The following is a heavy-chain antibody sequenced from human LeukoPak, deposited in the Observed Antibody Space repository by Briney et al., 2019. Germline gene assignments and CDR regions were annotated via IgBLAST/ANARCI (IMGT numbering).Heavy chain of an antibody. V-gene: IGHV1-2*02. CDR1: GYTFTGYY. D-gene: IGHD5-18*01. CDR2: INPNSGGT. Sequence: ASVKVSCKASGYTFTGYYMHWVRQAPGQGLEWMGWINPNSGGTNYAQKFQGRVTMTRDTSISTAYMELSRLRSDDTAVHYCARDLGTAMVSYYYYMDVWGKGTTVTVSS. CDR3: ARDLGTAMVSYYYYMDV. J-gene: IGHJ6*03.